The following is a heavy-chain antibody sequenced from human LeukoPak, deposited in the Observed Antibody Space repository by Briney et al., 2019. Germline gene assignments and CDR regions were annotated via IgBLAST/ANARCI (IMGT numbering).Heavy chain of an antibody. CDR3: AKGCGYNCYPPSY. D-gene: IGHD3-22*01. J-gene: IGHJ1*01. CDR1: GLTFSSDA. CDR2: IGGSDGVT. Sequence: GGSLRLSCVASGLTFSSDAMSWVRQAPGKGLEWVSVIGGSDGVTYYADSVKGRFTISRDNSKNTLYLQMNSLRADDTAVYYCAKGCGYNCYPPSYWGQGTLVTVSS. V-gene: IGHV3-23*01.